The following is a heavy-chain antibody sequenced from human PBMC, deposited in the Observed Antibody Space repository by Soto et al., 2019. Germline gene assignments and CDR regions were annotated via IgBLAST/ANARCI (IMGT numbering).Heavy chain of an antibody. J-gene: IGHJ3*02. CDR3: ERDRSQWLEQRDDAFDI. CDR1: GFTFSSYW. D-gene: IGHD6-19*01. CDR2: INSDGSST. Sequence: GGSLRLSCAASGFTFSSYWMHWVRQAPGKGLVWVSRINSDGSSTSYADSVKGRFTISRDNAKNTLYLQMNSLRAEDTAVYYCERDRSQWLEQRDDAFDIGGKGKMVTVSS. V-gene: IGHV3-74*01.